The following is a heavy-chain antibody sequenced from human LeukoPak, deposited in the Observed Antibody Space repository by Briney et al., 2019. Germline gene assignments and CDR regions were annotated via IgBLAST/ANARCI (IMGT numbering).Heavy chain of an antibody. Sequence: PGGSLRLSCAASGFTFSSYAMSWVRQAPGKGLEWVSAISGSGGSTYYADSVKGRFTISRDNSKNTLYLQMNSLRAEDTAVYYCAKRFGFGELLYDGQPSDYFDYWGQGTLVTVSS. D-gene: IGHD3-10*01. J-gene: IGHJ4*02. CDR1: GFTFSSYA. CDR2: ISGSGGST. V-gene: IGHV3-23*01. CDR3: AKRFGFGELLYDGQPSDYFDY.